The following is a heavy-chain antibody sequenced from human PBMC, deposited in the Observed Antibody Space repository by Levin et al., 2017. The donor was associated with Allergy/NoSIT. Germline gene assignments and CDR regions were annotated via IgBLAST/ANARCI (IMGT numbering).Heavy chain of an antibody. J-gene: IGHJ2*01. CDR1: GFTFSSSW. V-gene: IGHV3-7*01. D-gene: IGHD1-26*01. CDR3: ARDARSHPYWYFDL. Sequence: LSLTCAASGFTFSSSWMSWVRQAPGKGLEWVANMREDGSEKYYVDSVKGRFTISRDNAKNSLYLQMNSLRAEDTAVYYCARDARSHPYWYFDLWGRGTLVTVSS. CDR2: MREDGSEK.